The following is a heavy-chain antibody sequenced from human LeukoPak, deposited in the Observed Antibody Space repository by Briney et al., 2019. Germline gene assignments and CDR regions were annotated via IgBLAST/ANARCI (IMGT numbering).Heavy chain of an antibody. D-gene: IGHD2-2*01. CDR2: IIPILGIA. CDR1: GGTFSSYA. Sequence: GASVKVSCKASGGTFSSYAISWVRQAPGQGLEWMGRIIPILGIANYAQKFQGRVTITADKSTSTAYMELSSLRSEDTAVYYCARNRRVLSAGAFDIWGQGTMVTVSS. V-gene: IGHV1-69*04. J-gene: IGHJ3*02. CDR3: ARNRRVLSAGAFDI.